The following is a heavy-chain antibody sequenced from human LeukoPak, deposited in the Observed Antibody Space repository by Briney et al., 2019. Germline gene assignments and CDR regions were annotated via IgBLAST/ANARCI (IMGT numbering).Heavy chain of an antibody. J-gene: IGHJ3*02. CDR2: VISSGGST. Sequence: GGSLRLSCAASGFTFTSYAMSWVRRAPGKGLEWVSGVISSGGSTYYADSVKGRFTISRDNSKNTLYLQMNSLRAEDTAVYYCAKLWSTSRGAFDIWGQGTMVTVSS. CDR3: AKLWSTSRGAFDI. D-gene: IGHD1-1*01. CDR1: GFTFTSYA. V-gene: IGHV3-23*01.